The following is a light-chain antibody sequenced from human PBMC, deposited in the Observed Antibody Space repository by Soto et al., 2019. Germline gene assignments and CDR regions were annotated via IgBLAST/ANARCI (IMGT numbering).Light chain of an antibody. J-gene: IGKJ5*01. CDR2: DAS. CDR3: QQRSNWPPT. Sequence: DIVLTPYPSTPFLSPRERASHSCRASQRLSRDLAWYQQKPGQAPSLLIYDASNRATGIPARFSGSGSGTDFPLAISSLEPEDFAVYYCQQRSNWPPTFGQGTRLEIK. V-gene: IGKV3-11*01. CDR1: QRLSRD.